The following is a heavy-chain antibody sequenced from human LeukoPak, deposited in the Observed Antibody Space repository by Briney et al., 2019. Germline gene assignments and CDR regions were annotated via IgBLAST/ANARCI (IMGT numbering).Heavy chain of an antibody. CDR3: ARVVTATRGSYYYYYYMDV. CDR1: GGSFSGYY. CDR2: INHSGST. Sequence: SETLSLTCAVYGGSFSGYYWSWIRQPPGKGLEWIGEINHSGSTNYNPSLKSRVTISVDTSKNQFSLKLSSVTAADTAVYYCARVVTATRGSYYYYYYMDVWGKGTTVTVSS. V-gene: IGHV4-34*01. J-gene: IGHJ6*03. D-gene: IGHD2-21*02.